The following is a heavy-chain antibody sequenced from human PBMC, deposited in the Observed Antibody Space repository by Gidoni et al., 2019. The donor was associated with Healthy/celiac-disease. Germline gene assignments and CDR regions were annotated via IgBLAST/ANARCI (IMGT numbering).Heavy chain of an antibody. Sequence: EVQLVESGGGLVQPGGSLRLSCAASGFPFSSYRMNWVRQAPGKGLEWVSYISSSSSTIYYADSVKGRFTISRDNAKNSLYLQMNSLRDEDTAVYYCARRNSFSGYDFWSGYYTPHAFDIWGQGTMVTVSS. D-gene: IGHD3-3*01. CDR1: GFPFSSYR. J-gene: IGHJ3*02. V-gene: IGHV3-48*02. CDR2: ISSSSSTI. CDR3: ARRNSFSGYDFWSGYYTPHAFDI.